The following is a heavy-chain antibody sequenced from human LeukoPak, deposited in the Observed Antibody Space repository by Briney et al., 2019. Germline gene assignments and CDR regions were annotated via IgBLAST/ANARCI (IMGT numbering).Heavy chain of an antibody. CDR3: ARIGGDSSGYYYVYYMDV. CDR2: ITRDSIYT. V-gene: IGHV3-21*01. J-gene: IGHJ6*03. Sequence: GGSLRLSCAASGFTFSNYNMNWVRQTPGKGLEWVSSITRDSIYTFYADSVKGRFTISRDNAQNSLYLQMNSLRAEDTAVYYCARIGGDSSGYYYVYYMDVWGKGTTVTISS. CDR1: GFTFSNYN. D-gene: IGHD3-22*01.